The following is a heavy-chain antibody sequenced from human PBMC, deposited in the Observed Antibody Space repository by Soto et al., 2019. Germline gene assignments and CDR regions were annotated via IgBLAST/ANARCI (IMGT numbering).Heavy chain of an antibody. CDR2: ISYDGSNK. Sequence: VQLVECGGGVVQPGRSLRHSCAASGFTFGSYAMHWVRQAPGKGLEWVAVISYDGSNKYYADSVKGRFTISRDNSKNTLYLQMNSLRAEDTAVYYCAREAGFEGDYFDYWGQGTLVTVSS. D-gene: IGHD3-16*01. J-gene: IGHJ4*02. CDR3: AREAGFEGDYFDY. CDR1: GFTFGSYA. V-gene: IGHV3-30-3*01.